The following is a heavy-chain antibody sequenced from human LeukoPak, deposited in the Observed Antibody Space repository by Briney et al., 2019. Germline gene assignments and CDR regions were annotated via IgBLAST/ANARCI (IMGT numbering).Heavy chain of an antibody. V-gene: IGHV4-59*01. CDR1: GDSIDSYH. CDR3: ARGGQWVETNWFDP. D-gene: IGHD6-19*01. CDR2: IYSSGHT. Sequence: SETLSLTCTVSGDSIDSYHWIWIRQSPGKGLEWIGDIYSSGHTDYNPSLRSRLTMSVDTSKGQFSLKVSSVTAADTAVYYCARGGQWVETNWFDPWGQGTLVIVSS. J-gene: IGHJ5*02.